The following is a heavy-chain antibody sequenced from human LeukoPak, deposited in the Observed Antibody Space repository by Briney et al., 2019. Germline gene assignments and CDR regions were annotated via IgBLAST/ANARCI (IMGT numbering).Heavy chain of an antibody. CDR3: ARAPGGYAFDI. CDR2: INPNSGGT. J-gene: IGHJ3*02. V-gene: IGHV1-2*02. CDR1: GYTFTGYY. Sequence: GASVKVSCKASGYTFTGYYMHWVRQAPGQGLEWMGWINPNSGGTNYAQKFQGRVTMTRDTSISTAYMEVSRLRSDGTAVYYCARAPGGYAFDIWGQGTMVTVSS.